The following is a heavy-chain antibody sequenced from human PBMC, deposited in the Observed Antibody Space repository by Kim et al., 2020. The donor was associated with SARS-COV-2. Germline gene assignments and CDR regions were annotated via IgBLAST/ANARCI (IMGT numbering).Heavy chain of an antibody. Sequence: ASVKVSCKASGYTFTSYAMHWVRQAPGQRLEWMGWINAGNGNTKYSQKFQGRVTITRDTSASTAYMELSSLRSEDTAVYYCASGERDYYDSSGPSDYWGQRALVTVSS. J-gene: IGHJ4*02. V-gene: IGHV1-3*01. CDR1: GYTFTSYA. D-gene: IGHD3-22*01. CDR3: ASGERDYYDSSGPSDY. CDR2: INAGNGNT.